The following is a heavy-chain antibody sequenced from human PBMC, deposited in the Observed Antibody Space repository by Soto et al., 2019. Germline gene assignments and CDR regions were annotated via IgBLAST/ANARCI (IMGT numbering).Heavy chain of an antibody. CDR1: GYTFTSYG. D-gene: IGHD3-3*01. Sequence: ASVKVSCKASGYTFTSYGISWVRQAPGQGLEWMGWISAYNGNTNYAQKLQGRVTMTTDTSTSTAYMELRSLRSDDTAVYYCARGRLGITIFGVVTMPDAFDIWGQGTMVTVSS. CDR3: ARGRLGITIFGVVTMPDAFDI. V-gene: IGHV1-18*01. J-gene: IGHJ3*02. CDR2: ISAYNGNT.